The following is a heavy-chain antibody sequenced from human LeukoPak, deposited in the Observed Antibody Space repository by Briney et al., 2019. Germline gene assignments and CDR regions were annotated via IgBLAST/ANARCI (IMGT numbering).Heavy chain of an antibody. Sequence: EASVKASCKASGYTFNGYYIHWVRQAPGQGPEWMGWLDPKSGGTKYAQRFQGRVTMTWDTSISTAYMDLARLRSDDTAVYYCAVGLDIAMPGKVPTGWGQGTLVTVSS. CDR1: GYTFNGYY. CDR3: AVGLDIAMPGKVPTG. V-gene: IGHV1-2*02. D-gene: IGHD6-19*01. CDR2: LDPKSGGT. J-gene: IGHJ4*02.